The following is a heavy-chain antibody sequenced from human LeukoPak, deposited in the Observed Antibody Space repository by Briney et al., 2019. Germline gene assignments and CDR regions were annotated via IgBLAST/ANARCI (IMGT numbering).Heavy chain of an antibody. D-gene: IGHD2-2*01. CDR3: ARKTDDCSSTSGPLDY. CDR2: ISSSSSYI. CDR1: GFTFSSYS. V-gene: IGHV3-21*01. Sequence: GGSLRLSCAASGFTFSSYSMNWVRQAPGKGLEWVSSISSSSSYIYYADSVKGRFTISRDNAKNSLYLQMNSLRAEDTAVYYCARKTDDCSSTSGPLDYWGQGTLVTVSS. J-gene: IGHJ4*02.